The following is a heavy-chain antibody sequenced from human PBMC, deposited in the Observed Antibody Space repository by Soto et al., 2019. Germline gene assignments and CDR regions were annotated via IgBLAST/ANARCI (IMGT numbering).Heavy chain of an antibody. CDR3: ARVGGYCISTSCYDAFDI. Sequence: QVQLVESGGGLVKPGGSLRLSCVASGFTFSDYYMSWIRQAPGKGLEWVSYISSSGSTIYYADSVKGRFTISRDNAKNSLYLQMNSLRVEDTAVYYCARVGGYCISTSCYDAFDIWGQGTMVTVSS. J-gene: IGHJ3*02. D-gene: IGHD2-2*01. CDR2: ISSSGSTI. CDR1: GFTFSDYY. V-gene: IGHV3-11*01.